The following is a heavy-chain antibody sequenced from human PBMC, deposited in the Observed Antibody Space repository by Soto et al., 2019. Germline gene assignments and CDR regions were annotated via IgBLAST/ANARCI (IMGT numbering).Heavy chain of an antibody. CDR1: GFTFSSYS. J-gene: IGHJ4*02. CDR3: ARDPGYSYGPPDY. V-gene: IGHV3-48*02. CDR2: ISSSSSTI. D-gene: IGHD5-18*01. Sequence: EVQLVESGGGLVQPGGSLRLSCAASGFTFSSYSMNWVRQAPGKGLEWVSYISSSSSTIYYADSVKGRFTISRDNAKNSLHLQMNSLRDEDTAVYYCARDPGYSYGPPDYWGQGTLVTVSS.